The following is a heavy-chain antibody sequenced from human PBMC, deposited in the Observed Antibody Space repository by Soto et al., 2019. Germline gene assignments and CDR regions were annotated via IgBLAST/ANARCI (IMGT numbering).Heavy chain of an antibody. CDR1: GFTFSSYG. V-gene: IGHV3-33*01. D-gene: IGHD6-19*01. CDR3: ARDRSSGWFDY. Sequence: PGGSLRLSCAASGFTFSSYGMHWVRQAPGKGLEWVAVIWYDGSNKYYADSVKGRFTISRDNSKNTLYLQMNSLRAEDTAVYYCARDRSSGWFDYWGQGALVTLSS. CDR2: IWYDGSNK. J-gene: IGHJ4*02.